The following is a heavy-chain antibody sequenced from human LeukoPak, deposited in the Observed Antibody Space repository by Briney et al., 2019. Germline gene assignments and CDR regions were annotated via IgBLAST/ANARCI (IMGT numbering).Heavy chain of an antibody. CDR1: GGTFSSYA. CDR3: ARGANYYGSGNNWFDP. D-gene: IGHD3-10*01. Sequence: SVKVSCKASGGTFSSYAISWVRQAPGQGLEWMGGIIPIFGTANYAQKFQGRVTITADESTSTAYMELSSLRSEDTAVYHCARGANYYGSGNNWFDPWGQGTLVTVSS. J-gene: IGHJ5*02. V-gene: IGHV1-69*13. CDR2: IIPIFGTA.